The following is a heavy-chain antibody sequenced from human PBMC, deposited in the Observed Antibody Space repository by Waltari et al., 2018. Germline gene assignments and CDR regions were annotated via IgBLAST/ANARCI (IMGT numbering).Heavy chain of an antibody. J-gene: IGHJ6*02. V-gene: IGHV3-30*04. CDR3: ARDYCDRTNCHGMDV. D-gene: IGHD3-22*01. CDR1: EFTFRSYA. CDR2: ISDKERNI. Sequence: QVQLVESGGGVVQPGRSLRLSCAASEFTFRSYAMHWVRQAPGKGVVWGALISDKERNIYYVDTVKGRFTISRDNSKKMLYLQMNSLGVEDTAVYYCARDYCDRTNCHGMDVWGQGTTVTVSS.